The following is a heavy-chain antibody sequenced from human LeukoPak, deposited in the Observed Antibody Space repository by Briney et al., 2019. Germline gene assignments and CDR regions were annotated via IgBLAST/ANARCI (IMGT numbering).Heavy chain of an antibody. V-gene: IGHV1-18*01. Sequence: ASEKVSCKASGYTFTSYGISWVRQAPGQGLEWMGWISAYNGNTNYAQKLQGRVTMTTDTSTSTAYMELRSLRSDDTAVYYCARERVDIVAHYFDYWGQGTLVTVSS. CDR3: ARERVDIVAHYFDY. CDR1: GYTFTSYG. J-gene: IGHJ4*02. D-gene: IGHD5-12*01. CDR2: ISAYNGNT.